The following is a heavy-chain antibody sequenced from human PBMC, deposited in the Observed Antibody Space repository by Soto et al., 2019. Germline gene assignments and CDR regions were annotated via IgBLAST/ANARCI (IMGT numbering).Heavy chain of an antibody. CDR1: GFTFSNAW. CDR3: TTFTVWYYYYGMDV. CDR2: IKSKTDGGTT. D-gene: IGHD4-17*01. J-gene: IGHJ6*02. V-gene: IGHV3-15*01. Sequence: EVQLVESGGGLVKPGGSLRLSCAASGFTFSNAWMSWVRQAPGKGLEWVGRIKSKTDGGTTDYAAPVKGRFTISRDDSKNTLYLQMNSLKTEDTAVYYCTTFTVWYYYYGMDVWGQGTTVTVSS.